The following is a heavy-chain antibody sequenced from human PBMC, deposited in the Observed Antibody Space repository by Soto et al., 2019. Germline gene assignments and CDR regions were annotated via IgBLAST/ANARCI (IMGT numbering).Heavy chain of an antibody. D-gene: IGHD1-26*01. V-gene: IGHV1-69*08. CDR2: IIPILGIA. CDR1: GGTFSSYT. J-gene: IGHJ3*02. Sequence: QVQLVQSGAEVKKPGSSVKVSCKASGGTFSSYTISWVRQAPGQGLEWMGRIIPILGIANYAQKFQGRVTITADKSTSTAYMELSSLRSGDTAVYYCARDGRLYGAFDIWGQGTMVTVSS. CDR3: ARDGRLYGAFDI.